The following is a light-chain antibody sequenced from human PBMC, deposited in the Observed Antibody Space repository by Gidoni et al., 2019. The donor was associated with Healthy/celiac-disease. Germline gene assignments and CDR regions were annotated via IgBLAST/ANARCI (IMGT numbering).Light chain of an antibody. CDR3: SSYTSSSIPYV. Sequence: GTSSDVGGYNYVSWYQQHPGKAPKLMIYEVSNRPSGVSNRFSGSKSGNTASLTISGLQAEDEADYYCSSYTSSSIPYVFGTGTKVTVL. V-gene: IGLV2-14*01. J-gene: IGLJ1*01. CDR2: EVS. CDR1: SSDVGGYNY.